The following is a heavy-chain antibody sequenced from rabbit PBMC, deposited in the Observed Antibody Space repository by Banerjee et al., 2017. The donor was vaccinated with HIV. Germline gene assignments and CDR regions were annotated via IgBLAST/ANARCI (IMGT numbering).Heavy chain of an antibody. V-gene: IGHV1S45*01. D-gene: IGHD4-2*01. CDR2: IYAASSGTT. CDR1: GFSFNSYYY. J-gene: IGHJ3*01. CDR3: ASHADRSWWFTRLDL. Sequence: QEQLEESGGDLVKPGASLTLTCTASGFSFNSYYYICWVRQAPGKGLEWIACIYAASSGTTYYASWAKGRFTISKTSSTTVTLQMTSLTAADTDTYFCASHADRSWWFTRLDLWGQGTLVTVS.